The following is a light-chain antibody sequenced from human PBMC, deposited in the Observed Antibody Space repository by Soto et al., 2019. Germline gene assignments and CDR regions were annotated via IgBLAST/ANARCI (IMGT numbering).Light chain of an antibody. CDR2: AAS. J-gene: IGKJ4*01. V-gene: IGKV1-12*01. CDR3: QQANNFPPT. Sequence: IQMTQSPSSVSASVGDRVTISCRASQGINTWLAWYQHKPGKAPKLLIFAASGLPSGVPSRFSGSGSGTNFTLTISSLQPEDFATYYCQQANNFPPTFGGGTKVEVK. CDR1: QGINTW.